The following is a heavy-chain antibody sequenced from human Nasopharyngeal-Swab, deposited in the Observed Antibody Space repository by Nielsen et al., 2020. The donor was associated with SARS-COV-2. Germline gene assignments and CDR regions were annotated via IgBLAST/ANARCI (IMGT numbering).Heavy chain of an antibody. V-gene: IGHV1-69*10. J-gene: IGHJ6*03. CDR1: GGTFSSYG. CDR2: IIPVLPIT. D-gene: IGHD5-24*01. CDR3: ARGGWLRRDYYYVYYYMDV. Sequence: SVKVSCKTSGGTFSSYGISWVRQAPGEGLEWMGGIIPVLPITRYAQKFRDRVTITADTSTSTAYMKLSSLRSEDTATYYCARGGWLRRDYYYVYYYMDVWGKGTTVTVSS.